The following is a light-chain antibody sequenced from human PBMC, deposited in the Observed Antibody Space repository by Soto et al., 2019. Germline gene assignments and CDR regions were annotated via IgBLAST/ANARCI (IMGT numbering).Light chain of an antibody. CDR3: QQCGNSPLT. V-gene: IGKV3-20*01. Sequence: EIVLTQSPGTLSLSPGERATLSCRASQSVSSTYLAWYQQKPGQAPRLLIYGASSRATGIPDRFRGSGSGTDFTLTISRLEPEDFAVYYCQQCGNSPLTFGGGTKVEIK. CDR2: GAS. CDR1: QSVSSTY. J-gene: IGKJ4*01.